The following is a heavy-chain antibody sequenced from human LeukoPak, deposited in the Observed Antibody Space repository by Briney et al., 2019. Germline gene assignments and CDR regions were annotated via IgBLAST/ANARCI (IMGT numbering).Heavy chain of an antibody. Sequence: NPSETPSLTCTVSGGSISSYYWSWIRQPPGKGLEWIGYIYYSGSTNYNPSLKSRVTISVDTSKNQFSLKLSSVTAADTAVYYCARGAGLDYWGQGTLVTVSS. V-gene: IGHV4-59*01. CDR1: GGSISSYY. CDR3: ARGAGLDY. CDR2: IYYSGST. J-gene: IGHJ4*02.